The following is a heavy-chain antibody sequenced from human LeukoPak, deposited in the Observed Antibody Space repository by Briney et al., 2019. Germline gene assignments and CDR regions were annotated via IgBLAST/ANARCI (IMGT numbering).Heavy chain of an antibody. D-gene: IGHD3-22*01. CDR1: GHILSELS. J-gene: IGHJ4*02. V-gene: IGHV1-24*01. CDR2: FDPEDGKA. CDR3: ATAAQSHYYDSSGYYYDY. Sequence: ASVKVSCKVSGHILSELSVHWVRQAPGKGLEWMGGFDPEDGKAVFAQTFQDRLIMTEDTSTDTSYMELSSLRSEDTAVYYCATAAQSHYYDSSGYYYDYWGQGTLVTVSS.